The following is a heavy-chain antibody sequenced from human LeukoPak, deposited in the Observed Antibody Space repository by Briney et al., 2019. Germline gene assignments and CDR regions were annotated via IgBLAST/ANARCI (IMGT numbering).Heavy chain of an antibody. Sequence: SETLSLTCAVYGVSFSGYYWSWIRQPPGKGLEWIGEINHSGSTNHNPSLKSRVTISVDTSKNQFSLKLSSVTAADTAVYYCASPSALRYAFDIWGQGTMVTVSS. CDR2: INHSGST. CDR1: GVSFSGYY. J-gene: IGHJ3*02. V-gene: IGHV4-34*01. D-gene: IGHD3-3*01. CDR3: ASPSALRYAFDI.